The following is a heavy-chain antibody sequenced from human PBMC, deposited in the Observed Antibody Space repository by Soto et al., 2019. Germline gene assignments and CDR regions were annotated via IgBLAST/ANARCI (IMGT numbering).Heavy chain of an antibody. D-gene: IGHD2-21*02. CDR3: ARLQRTVTAYYYYYDMDV. CDR2: SNSTGSN. V-gene: IGHV4-59*01. Sequence: QVQLQESGPGLVKPSETLSLTCTVSGGSISSNFWSWIRQPPRKGLEWIGNSNSTGSNNYNASLKSRVTISVDTSKNQFSLKLSSVTAADTAVYYCARLQRTVTAYYYYYDMDVWGQGTTVTVSS. CDR1: GGSISSNF. J-gene: IGHJ6*02.